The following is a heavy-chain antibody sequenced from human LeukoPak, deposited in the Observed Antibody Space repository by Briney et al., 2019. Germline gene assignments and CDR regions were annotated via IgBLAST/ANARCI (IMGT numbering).Heavy chain of an antibody. V-gene: IGHV3-23*01. CDR1: GFTFTTYA. Sequence: PGGSLRLSRAVSGFTFTTYAMTWVRQAPGKGLEWVSSISGSGVSTYYADSVKGRFTISRDNSKNTLNLQMDSLRVEDTAVYYCAKRSGTSYYFDYWGQGTLVTVSS. CDR2: ISGSGVST. D-gene: IGHD2-2*01. J-gene: IGHJ4*02. CDR3: AKRSGTSYYFDY.